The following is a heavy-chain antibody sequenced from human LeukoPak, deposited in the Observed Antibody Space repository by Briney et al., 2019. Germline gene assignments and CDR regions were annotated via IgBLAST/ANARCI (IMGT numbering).Heavy chain of an antibody. CDR1: GYTFTSYG. Sequence: ASVKVSCEASGYTFTSYGISWVRQAPGQGLEWMGRIIPILGIANYAQKFQGRVTITADKSTSTAYMELSSLRSEDTAVYYCARGVDYGSGSSPQDYWGQGTLVTVSS. J-gene: IGHJ4*02. CDR2: IIPILGIA. D-gene: IGHD3-10*01. V-gene: IGHV1-69*04. CDR3: ARGVDYGSGSSPQDY.